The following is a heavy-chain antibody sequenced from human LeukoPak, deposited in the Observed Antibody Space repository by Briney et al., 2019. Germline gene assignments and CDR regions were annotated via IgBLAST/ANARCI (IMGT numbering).Heavy chain of an antibody. J-gene: IGHJ6*03. Sequence: PSETLSLLCTVSGGSISSSSYYWGWLRPPPGKGLGWVGIIYYSGSTYYNPSLKSRVTISVDTSKNQFSLKLSSVTAADTAVYYCARDQGGAYYDFWSDYYYYMDVWGKGTTVTVSS. CDR2: IYYSGST. CDR3: ARDQGGAYYDFWSDYYYYMDV. CDR1: GGSISSSSYY. V-gene: IGHV4-39*07. D-gene: IGHD3-3*01.